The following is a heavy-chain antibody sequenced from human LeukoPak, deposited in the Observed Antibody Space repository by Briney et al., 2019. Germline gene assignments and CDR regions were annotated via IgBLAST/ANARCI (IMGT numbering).Heavy chain of an antibody. J-gene: IGHJ3*02. Sequence: SETLSLTCTVSGGSISSSSYYWGWIRQPPGKGLEWSGSIYYSGSTYYNPSLKSRVTISVDTSKNQFSLKLSSVTAANTAVYYCARADYDYVWGSYRYDAFDIWGQGTMVTVSS. CDR2: IYYSGST. D-gene: IGHD3-16*02. CDR3: ARADYDYVWGSYRYDAFDI. CDR1: GGSISSSSYY. V-gene: IGHV4-39*07.